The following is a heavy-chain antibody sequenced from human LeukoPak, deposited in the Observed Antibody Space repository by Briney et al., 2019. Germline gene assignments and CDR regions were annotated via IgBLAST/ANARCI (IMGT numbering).Heavy chain of an antibody. CDR3: ARSPLTYYYDSSGYHYFDY. CDR1: GGSISSGGYY. V-gene: IGHV4-31*03. CDR2: IYYSGST. Sequence: SETLSLTCTVSGGSISSGGYYWSWIRQHPGKGLEWIGYIYYSGSTYYNPSLKSRVTISVDTSKNQFSLKLSSVTATDTAVYYCARSPLTYYYDSSGYHYFDYWGQGTLVTVSS. J-gene: IGHJ4*02. D-gene: IGHD3-22*01.